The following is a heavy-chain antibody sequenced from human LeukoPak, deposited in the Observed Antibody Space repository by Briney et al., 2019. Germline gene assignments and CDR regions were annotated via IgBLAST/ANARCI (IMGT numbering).Heavy chain of an antibody. Sequence: ASVKVSCKASGGTFSSYAISWVRQAPGKGLEWMGGFDPEDGETIYAQKFQGRVTMTEDTSTDTAYMELSSLRSEDTAVYYCATSLPSLGIQDAFDIWGQGTMVTVSS. V-gene: IGHV1-24*01. CDR2: FDPEDGET. CDR1: GGTFSSYA. D-gene: IGHD7-27*01. J-gene: IGHJ3*02. CDR3: ATSLPSLGIQDAFDI.